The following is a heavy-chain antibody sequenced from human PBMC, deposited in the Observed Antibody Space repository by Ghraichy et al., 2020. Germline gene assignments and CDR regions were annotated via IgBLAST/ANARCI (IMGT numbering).Heavy chain of an antibody. J-gene: IGHJ3*01. CDR3: AREGKHDYDTSAHGAFDV. D-gene: IGHD3-22*01. V-gene: IGHV1-2*02. CDR1: GYTFSDYY. Sequence: APVKVSCKTSGYTFSDYYIHWVRQAPGQGLEWMGWINPKSGGTAYGQKFQGRVTTTRDRSITTVYMELTSLRSDDTAVYYCAREGKHDYDTSAHGAFDVWGQGTMVTVSS. CDR2: INPKSGGT.